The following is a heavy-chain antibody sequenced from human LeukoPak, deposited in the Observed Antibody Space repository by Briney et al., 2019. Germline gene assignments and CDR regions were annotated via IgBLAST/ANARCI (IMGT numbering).Heavy chain of an antibody. CDR3: ARVSGAAFPFIDY. V-gene: IGHV4-30-4*01. Sequence: SETLFLTCTVSGGSISSGDYYWSWIRQPPGKGLEWIGYIYYSGSTYYNPSLKSRVTISVDTSKNQFSLKLSSVTAADTAVYYCARVSGAAFPFIDYWGQGTLVTVSS. CDR2: IYYSGST. CDR1: GGSISSGDYY. D-gene: IGHD3-10*01. J-gene: IGHJ4*02.